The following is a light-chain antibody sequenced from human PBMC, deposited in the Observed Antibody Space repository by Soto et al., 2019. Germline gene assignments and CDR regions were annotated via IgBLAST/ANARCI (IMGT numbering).Light chain of an antibody. V-gene: IGKV4-1*01. CDR2: WAS. CDR1: QSLFYTSNKRSY. CDR3: QQYFRGPLFT. J-gene: IGKJ3*01. Sequence: DIVMTQSPESLVVSLGERATINCRSSQSLFYTSNKRSYLTWYQHKPGLPPKMILFWASTRDSGVPDRFSGSGSGTDFTRTINILRPEDVAVYYCQQYFRGPLFTFGPGTRVEIK.